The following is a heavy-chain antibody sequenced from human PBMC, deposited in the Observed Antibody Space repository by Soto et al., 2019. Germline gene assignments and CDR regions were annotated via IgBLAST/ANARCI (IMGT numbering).Heavy chain of an antibody. Sequence: EVQLVESGGGLVQPGGPLRLYCVGSGFMFDSFAMSWVRQAPGKGLEWVAYINGGSDSIYYAESVKGRFTISRDNARNSLSLQMNSLSDEDTAVYYCAKSGDSAGWGIDFWGQGTLVTVSS. D-gene: IGHD6-19*01. CDR2: INGGSDSI. V-gene: IGHV3-48*02. J-gene: IGHJ4*02. CDR3: AKSGDSAGWGIDF. CDR1: GFMFDSFA.